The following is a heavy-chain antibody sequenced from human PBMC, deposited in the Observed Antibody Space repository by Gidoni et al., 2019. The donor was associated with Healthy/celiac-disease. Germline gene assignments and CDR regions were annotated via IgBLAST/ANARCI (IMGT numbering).Heavy chain of an antibody. CDR1: GFTFSSYS. Sequence: EVQLVESGGGLVQPGGSLRLSCAASGFTFSSYSMNWVRQAPGKGMEWVSYISSRSSTIYYADSVKGRFTISRDNAKNSLYLQMNSLRAEDTAVYYCARDYYDILTGYSLYYYGMDVWGQGTTVTVSS. J-gene: IGHJ6*02. D-gene: IGHD3-9*01. CDR2: ISSRSSTI. V-gene: IGHV3-48*01. CDR3: ARDYYDILTGYSLYYYGMDV.